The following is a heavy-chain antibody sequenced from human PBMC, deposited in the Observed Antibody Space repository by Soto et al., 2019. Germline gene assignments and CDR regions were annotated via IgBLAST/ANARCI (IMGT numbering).Heavy chain of an antibody. D-gene: IGHD5-18*01. CDR3: AKETGYSYGFQPNALDV. V-gene: IGHV3-23*01. Sequence: GGSLRLSCEVSGFTLGSYSMNWVRQAPGKGLEWVSIISSRGDRTSYAESVKGRFTISRDDSKNTLFLHMNSLGAEDTAVYYCAKETGYSYGFQPNALDVWGQGTTVTVSS. CDR2: ISSRGDRT. J-gene: IGHJ6*02. CDR1: GFTLGSYS.